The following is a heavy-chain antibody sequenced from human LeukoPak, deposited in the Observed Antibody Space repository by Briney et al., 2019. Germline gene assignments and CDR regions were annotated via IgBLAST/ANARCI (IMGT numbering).Heavy chain of an antibody. CDR2: ISCSGGTT. CDR3: ANATGDGGTFDY. Sequence: GGSLRLSCAASGFTFSSYAMSWVRQAPGKGLEWVSAISCSGGTTYYADCVKGLFTISRDNSKNTLYLQMNSLRREHTAVYYCANATGDGGTFDYWGQGTLVTVSS. CDR1: GFTFSSYA. J-gene: IGHJ4*02. V-gene: IGHV3-23*01. D-gene: IGHD7-27*01.